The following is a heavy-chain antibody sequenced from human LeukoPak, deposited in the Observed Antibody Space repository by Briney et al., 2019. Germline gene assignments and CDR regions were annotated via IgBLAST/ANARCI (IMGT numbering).Heavy chain of an antibody. CDR3: ARGRFDY. CDR2: SSWNSGSI. J-gene: IGHJ4*02. Sequence: GGSLRLSCAASGFTFDDYAMHWVRQAPGKGLEWVSGSSWNSGSIGYADSVKDRFTISRDNAKNSLYLQMNSLRAEDTALYYCARGRFDYWGQGTLVTVSS. V-gene: IGHV3-9*01. CDR1: GFTFDDYA.